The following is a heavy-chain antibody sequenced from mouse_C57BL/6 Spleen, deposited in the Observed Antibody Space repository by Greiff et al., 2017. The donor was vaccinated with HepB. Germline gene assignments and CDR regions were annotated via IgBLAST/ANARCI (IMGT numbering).Heavy chain of an antibody. J-gene: IGHJ3*01. D-gene: IGHD2-5*01. V-gene: IGHV1-15*01. Sequence: QVQLKESGAELVRPGASVTLSCKASGYTFTDYEMHWVKQTPVHGLEWIGAIDPETGGTAYNQKFKGKAILTADKSSSTAYMELRSLTSEDSAVYYCTRQDYSNYVWFAYWGQGTLVTVSA. CDR3: TRQDYSNYVWFAY. CDR2: IDPETGGT. CDR1: GYTFTDYE.